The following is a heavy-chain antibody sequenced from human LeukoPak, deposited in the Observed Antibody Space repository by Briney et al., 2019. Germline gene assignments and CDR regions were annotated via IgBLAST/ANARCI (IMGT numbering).Heavy chain of an antibody. CDR3: ARARPYCSGGSCYSRANWFDP. Sequence: ASVKVSCTASGYTFTGYYMHWVRQAPGQGLEWMGWINPNSGGTNYAQKFQGRVTMTRDTSISTAYMELSRLRSDDTAVYYCARARPYCSGGSCYSRANWFDPWGQGTLVTVSS. D-gene: IGHD2-15*01. CDR1: GYTFTGYY. CDR2: INPNSGGT. V-gene: IGHV1-2*02. J-gene: IGHJ5*02.